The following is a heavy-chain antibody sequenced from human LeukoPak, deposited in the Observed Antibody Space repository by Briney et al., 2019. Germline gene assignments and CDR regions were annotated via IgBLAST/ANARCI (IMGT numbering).Heavy chain of an antibody. Sequence: GGSLRLSCAASGFTFSSYGMHWVRQAPGKGLEWVAFIRYDGSNKYYADSVKGRFTISRDNSKNSLYLQMNSLRTEDTALYYCAKASYGAQGYYYYMDVWGKGTTVTVSS. CDR3: AKASYGAQGYYYYMDV. CDR1: GFTFSSYG. CDR2: IRYDGSNK. J-gene: IGHJ6*03. V-gene: IGHV3-30*02. D-gene: IGHD5-18*01.